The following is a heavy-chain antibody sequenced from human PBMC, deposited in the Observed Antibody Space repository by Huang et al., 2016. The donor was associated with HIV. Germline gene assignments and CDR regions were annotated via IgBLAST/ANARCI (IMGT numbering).Heavy chain of an antibody. CDR3: AGVGGYSGYDYVLRDYYYHSYMDV. CDR2: IKHNVRER. D-gene: IGHD5-12*01. Sequence: EAPLVESGGGVVQFGGSLRLSCVAAGFTFSNYWRTWVRQAPGKGVECVVNIKHNVRERYYVYAVEGRFTISRDNAKNSLYLQMSSLRGEDTAVYYCAGVGGYSGYDYVLRDYYYHSYMDVWGKGATVTVSS. J-gene: IGHJ6*03. CDR1: GFTFSNYW. V-gene: IGHV3-7*01.